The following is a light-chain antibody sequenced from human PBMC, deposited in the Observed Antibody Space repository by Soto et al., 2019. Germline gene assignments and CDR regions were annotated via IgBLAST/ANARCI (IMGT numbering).Light chain of an antibody. CDR3: QQYFSTPT. V-gene: IGKV4-1*01. CDR1: QSVLSNSNNQNY. CDR2: WAS. Sequence: DIVMTQSPDSLAVSLGERATINCKSSQSVLSNSNNQNYLAWYQQKPGQPPKLLIYWASTRESGVPDRFSGSGSGTDFTLNVSSLQAEDVAVYYCQQYFSTPTFGGGTKVEI. J-gene: IGKJ4*01.